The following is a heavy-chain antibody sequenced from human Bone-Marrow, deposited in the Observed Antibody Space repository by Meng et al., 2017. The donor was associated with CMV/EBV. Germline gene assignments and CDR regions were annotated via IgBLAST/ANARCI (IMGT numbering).Heavy chain of an antibody. V-gene: IGHV1-18*01. CDR1: GYTFTSYC. D-gene: IGHD3-10*01. CDR3: AREVKGDMVWGERIHYYYGMDV. Sequence: ASVKVSCKASGYTFTSYCISWVRQAPGQGLEWMGWISAYNGNTNYAQKIQGRVTMTTETSTSTVYMEMRSLRSDDTAVYYCAREVKGDMVWGERIHYYYGMDVWVQGTTVTVSS. CDR2: ISAYNGNT. J-gene: IGHJ6*02.